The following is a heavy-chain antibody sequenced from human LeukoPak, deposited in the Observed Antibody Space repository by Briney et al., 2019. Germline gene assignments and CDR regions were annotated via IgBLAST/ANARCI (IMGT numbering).Heavy chain of an antibody. CDR3: ARVVGRVGDIVLMVYAAYFDY. J-gene: IGHJ4*02. CDR1: GGSISSGDCY. Sequence: SETLSLTCTVSGGSISSGDCYWSWIRQPPGKGLEWIGYIYYSGSTYYNPSLKSRFTISVDTSKNQFSLKLSSVTAADTAVYYCARVVGRVGDIVLMVYAAYFDYWGQGTLVTVSS. V-gene: IGHV4-30-4*08. D-gene: IGHD2-8*01. CDR2: IYYSGST.